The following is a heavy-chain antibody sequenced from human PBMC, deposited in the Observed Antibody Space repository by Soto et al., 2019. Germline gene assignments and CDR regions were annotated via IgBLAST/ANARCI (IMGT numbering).Heavy chain of an antibody. J-gene: IGHJ6*04. Sequence: SATLSLTCAVSGYSISSGYYWGWIRQPPGKGLEWIGSIYHSGSTYYNPSLKSRVTISVDTSKNQFSLKLSSVTAADTAVYYCAKSPGGAADIYSYHYGMDVWGKGTMVT. CDR2: IYHSGST. CDR3: AKSPGGAADIYSYHYGMDV. CDR1: GYSISSGYY. D-gene: IGHD2-2*01. V-gene: IGHV4-38-2*01.